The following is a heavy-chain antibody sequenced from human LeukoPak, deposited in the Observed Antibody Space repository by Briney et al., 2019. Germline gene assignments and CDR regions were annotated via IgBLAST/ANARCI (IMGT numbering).Heavy chain of an antibody. Sequence: SETLSLTCTVSGGSISSYYWSWIRQPPGKGLEWIGYIYYSGSTNYNPSLKSRVTISVDTSKNQFSLKLSSVTAADTAVYYCASSIVGAYGDAFDIWGQGTMVTVSS. J-gene: IGHJ3*02. CDR1: GGSISSYY. V-gene: IGHV4-59*12. CDR2: IYYSGST. CDR3: ASSIVGAYGDAFDI. D-gene: IGHD1-26*01.